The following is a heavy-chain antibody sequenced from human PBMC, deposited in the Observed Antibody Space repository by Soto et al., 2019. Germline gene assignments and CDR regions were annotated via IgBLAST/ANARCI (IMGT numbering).Heavy chain of an antibody. D-gene: IGHD4-4*01. CDR2: IYYSGST. CDR3: ARDGYTVTPNYYYGMDV. CDR1: GGSISSYY. Sequence: QVQLQESGPGLVKPSETLSLTCTVSGGSISSYYWSWIRQPPGKGLEWIGYIYYSGSTNYNPSLKSRVTISVDTSTNQCSLKLRSVTAADTAVYYCARDGYTVTPNYYYGMDVWGQGTTVTVSS. V-gene: IGHV4-59*01. J-gene: IGHJ6*02.